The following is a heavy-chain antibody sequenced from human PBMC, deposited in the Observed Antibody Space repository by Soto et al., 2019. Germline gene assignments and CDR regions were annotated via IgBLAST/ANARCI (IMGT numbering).Heavy chain of an antibody. V-gene: IGHV4-39*07. CDR2: INHSGST. CDR1: GGSISSSSYY. CDR3: ARRKVGAAPPGYYFDY. Sequence: SETLSLTCTVSGGSISSSSYYWGWIRQPPGKGLEWIGEINHSGSTNYDPSLKSRVTISVDTSKNQFSLKLSSVTAADTAVYYCARRKVGAAPPGYYFDYWGQGTLVTVSS. J-gene: IGHJ4*02. D-gene: IGHD2-15*01.